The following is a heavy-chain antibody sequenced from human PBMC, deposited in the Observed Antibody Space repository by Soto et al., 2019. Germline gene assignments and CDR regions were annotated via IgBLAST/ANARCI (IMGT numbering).Heavy chain of an antibody. CDR3: ARDVRAGYCSGGSCPGGGMDV. J-gene: IGHJ6*02. Sequence: LSCAASGFTFSSYDMHWVRQATGKGLEWVSAIGTAGDTYYPGSVKGRFTISRENAKNSLYLQMNSLRAGDTAVYYCARDVRAGYCSGGSCPGGGMDVWGQGTTVTVSS. CDR1: GFTFSSYD. V-gene: IGHV3-13*01. D-gene: IGHD2-15*01. CDR2: IGTAGDT.